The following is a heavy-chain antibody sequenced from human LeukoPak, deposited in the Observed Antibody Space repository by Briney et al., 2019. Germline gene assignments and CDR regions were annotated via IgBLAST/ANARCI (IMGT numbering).Heavy chain of an antibody. Sequence: PGGPLRLSCVASGFTFGSYGMHWLRQAPGKGLEWVTFIRYDGSNKNYADSVKGRFTIFRDNSKNTRYLQMNSLSPEDTAMYYCAKVGRYYDFWSGYHDNWYFDLWGRGALVTVSS. CDR3: AKVGRYYDFWSGYHDNWYFDL. D-gene: IGHD3-3*01. CDR2: IRYDGSNK. J-gene: IGHJ2*01. V-gene: IGHV3-30*02. CDR1: GFTFGSYG.